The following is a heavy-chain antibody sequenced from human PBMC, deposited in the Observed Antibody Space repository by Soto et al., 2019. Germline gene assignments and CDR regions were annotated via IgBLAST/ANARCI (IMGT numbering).Heavy chain of an antibody. J-gene: IGHJ3*01. CDR2: IYFTGRT. D-gene: IGHD2-21*01. Sequence: QVQLQESGPGLVRPSETLSLTCTVAGDSVSSGSHHWNWIRQAPGKGLEWIGSIYFTGRTNHNPSLKSRVNISVDTSKHHLSLNLTSVTAADTAVYYCARDLVAIGGRVYAFDLWGQGTMVTVSS. V-gene: IGHV4-61*03. CDR3: ARDLVAIGGRVYAFDL. CDR1: GDSVSSGSHH.